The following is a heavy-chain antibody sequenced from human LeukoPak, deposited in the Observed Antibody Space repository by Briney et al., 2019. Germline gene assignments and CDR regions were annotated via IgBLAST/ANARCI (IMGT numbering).Heavy chain of an antibody. J-gene: IGHJ3*02. CDR3: AKLKGAYPYAFDI. Sequence: GGSLRLSCAASGFTFSSYATTWVRQPPGKGLEWVSVIGGSGVSRYYADSVKGRFIISRDNSKNTLYLQMNSLRAEDTAVYYCAKLKGAYPYAFDIWGQGTMVTVSS. V-gene: IGHV3-23*01. D-gene: IGHD3-16*01. CDR1: GFTFSSYA. CDR2: IGGSGVSR.